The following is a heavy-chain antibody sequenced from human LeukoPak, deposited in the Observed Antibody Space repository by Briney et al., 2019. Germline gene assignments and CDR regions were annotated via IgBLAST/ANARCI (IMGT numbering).Heavy chain of an antibody. CDR2: FHLEDGET. V-gene: IGHV1-24*01. Sequence: ASVKVSCKVSGYILSALSMHWVRQTPGKGLEGRGGFHLEDGETIYAQKFQGRVTMTEDTSTDPASLELSRLRSEDSAVYYCATGIVVAGTGYYFDYWGQGTMVTVSS. CDR1: GYILSALS. CDR3: ATGIVVAGTGYYFDY. J-gene: IGHJ4*02. D-gene: IGHD6-19*01.